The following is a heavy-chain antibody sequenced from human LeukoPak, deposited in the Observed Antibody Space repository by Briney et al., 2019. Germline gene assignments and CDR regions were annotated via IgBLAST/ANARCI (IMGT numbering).Heavy chain of an antibody. V-gene: IGHV1-18*01. D-gene: IGHD3-10*01. CDR3: ARDQSFGSGSYQDY. J-gene: IGHJ4*02. CDR2: RSGYNGNT. Sequence: GSSVKVSYKASGYTFTSCCVSWIRQAPGQGLEGMGWRSGYNGNTNFAQKFQGRVTVTTDTSTSTAYMDLRSLRSDDTAVYYCARDQSFGSGSYQDYWGQGTLVTVSS. CDR1: GYTFTSCC.